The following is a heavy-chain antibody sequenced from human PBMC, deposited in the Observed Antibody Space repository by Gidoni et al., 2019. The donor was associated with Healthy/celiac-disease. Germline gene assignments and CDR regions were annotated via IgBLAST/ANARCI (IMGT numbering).Heavy chain of an antibody. J-gene: IGHJ6*02. CDR1: GGSFSGYY. CDR2: INHSGST. Sequence: QVQLQQWGAGLLKPSETLSLPCAVYGGSFSGYYWSWIRQPPGKGMEWIGEINHSGSTNYNPSLKSRVTISVDTSKNQFSLKLSSVTAADTAVYYCARPRRRYYYYGMDVWGQGTTVTVSS. CDR3: ARPRRRYYYYGMDV. V-gene: IGHV4-34*01.